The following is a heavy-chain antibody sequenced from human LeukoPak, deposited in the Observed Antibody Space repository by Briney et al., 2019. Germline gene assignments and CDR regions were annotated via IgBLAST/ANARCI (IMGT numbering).Heavy chain of an antibody. V-gene: IGHV1-2*02. CDR1: GYTFTGYY. Sequence: ASVKVSCKASGYTFTGYYMHWVRQAPGQGLEWMGWINPNSGGTNYAQKFQGRVTMTRDTSISTAYMELSRLRSDDTAVYYCARSNTKGYCSSTSCSRPWFDPWAREPWSPSPQ. CDR3: ARSNTKGYCSSTSCSRPWFDP. D-gene: IGHD2-2*01. J-gene: IGHJ5*02. CDR2: INPNSGGT.